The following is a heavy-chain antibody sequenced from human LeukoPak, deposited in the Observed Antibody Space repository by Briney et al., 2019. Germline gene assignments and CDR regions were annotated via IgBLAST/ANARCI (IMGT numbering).Heavy chain of an antibody. CDR2: IYSGGST. CDR1: GFTVSSNY. D-gene: IGHD4-17*01. V-gene: IGHV3-53*01. J-gene: IGHJ6*02. Sequence: TGGSLRLSCAASGFTVSSNYMSWVRQAPGKGLEWVSVIYSGGSTYYADSVKGRFTISRDNPKNTLYLQMNSLRAEDTAVYYCARDNGDYYYGMDVWGQGTTVTVSS. CDR3: ARDNGDYYYGMDV.